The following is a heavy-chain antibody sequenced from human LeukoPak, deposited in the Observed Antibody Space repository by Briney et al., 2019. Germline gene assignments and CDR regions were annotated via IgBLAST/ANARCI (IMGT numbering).Heavy chain of an antibody. Sequence: PSETLSLTCTVSGGSISSYYWSWIRQPPGKGLEWIGYIYYSGSTNYNPSPKSRVTISVDTSKNQFSLKLSSVTAADTAVFYCARVWGDGYNYAVDYWGQGTLVTVSS. J-gene: IGHJ4*02. CDR2: IYYSGST. CDR3: ARVWGDGYNYAVDY. V-gene: IGHV4-59*08. CDR1: GGSISSYY. D-gene: IGHD5-24*01.